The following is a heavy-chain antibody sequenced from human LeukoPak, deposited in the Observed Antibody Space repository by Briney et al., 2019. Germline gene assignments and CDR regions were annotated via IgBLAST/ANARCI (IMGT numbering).Heavy chain of an antibody. Sequence: GGSLRLSCAASEFSVGSNYMTWVRQAPGKGLEWVSFIYSGGNTHYSDSVKGRFTISRDNSKNTLYLQMNSLRAEDTAVYYCARRAGEYSHPYDYWGQGTLVTVFS. D-gene: IGHD4-17*01. CDR2: IYSGGNT. V-gene: IGHV3-53*01. CDR1: EFSVGSNY. CDR3: ARRAGEYSHPYDY. J-gene: IGHJ4*02.